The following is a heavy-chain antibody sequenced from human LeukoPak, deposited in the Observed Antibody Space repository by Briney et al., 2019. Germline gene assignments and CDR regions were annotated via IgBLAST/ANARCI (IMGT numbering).Heavy chain of an antibody. Sequence: SETLSLTCTVSGDSISSYYWSWIRQPPGKGLEWIGYIYYSGSTKYNPSLKSRVTISVDTSKNQFSLKLSSVTAADTAVYYCARHVGDYDILTGYYNPGAFDYWGQGTLVTVSS. J-gene: IGHJ4*02. V-gene: IGHV4-59*08. CDR1: GDSISSYY. D-gene: IGHD3-9*01. CDR3: ARHVGDYDILTGYYNPGAFDY. CDR2: IYYSGST.